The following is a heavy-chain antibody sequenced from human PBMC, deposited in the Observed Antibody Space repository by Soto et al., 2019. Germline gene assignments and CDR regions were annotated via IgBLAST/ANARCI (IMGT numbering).Heavy chain of an antibody. CDR3: ARGFGPILSSSSDYGMDV. Sequence: GASVKVSCKASGYTFTSYGISWVRQAPGQGLEWMGWISSYNGNTNYAQRLQGRVTMTTDTSTSTAYMELRGLRSDDTAVYYCARGFGPILSSSSDYGMDVWGQGTTVTVSS. CDR2: ISSYNGNT. V-gene: IGHV1-18*01. CDR1: GYTFTSYG. D-gene: IGHD6-6*01. J-gene: IGHJ6*02.